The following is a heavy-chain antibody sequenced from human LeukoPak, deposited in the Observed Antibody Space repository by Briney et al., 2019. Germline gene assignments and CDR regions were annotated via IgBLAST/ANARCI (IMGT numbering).Heavy chain of an antibody. Sequence: GGSLRLSCAASGFTFSSYWMSWVRQAPGKGLDWVANIKQDGSEKNYVDSVKGRFTISRDNAKNSLELQMNSLRAEDTAVYYCARAGGYASSWAYWGQGTLVTVSS. CDR3: ARAGGYASSWAY. J-gene: IGHJ4*02. V-gene: IGHV3-7*01. CDR2: IKQDGSEK. CDR1: GFTFSSYW. D-gene: IGHD5-12*01.